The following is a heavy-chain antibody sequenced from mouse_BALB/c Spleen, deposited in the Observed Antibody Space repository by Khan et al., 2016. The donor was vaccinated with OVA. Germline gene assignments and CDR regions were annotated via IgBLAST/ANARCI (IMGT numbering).Heavy chain of an antibody. Sequence: QVQLKESGPGLVQPSQSLSITCTVSGFSLTSYGVHWVRQSPGKGLEWLGVIWSGGSTDDNAAFISRLSISKDNSKSQVFFKMNSMQANETAIYYCARNRRYDVYWYFDVWGAGTPVTVSS. CDR2: IWSGGST. J-gene: IGHJ1*01. CDR3: ARNRRYDVYWYFDV. D-gene: IGHD2-14*01. V-gene: IGHV2-2*02. CDR1: GFSLTSYG.